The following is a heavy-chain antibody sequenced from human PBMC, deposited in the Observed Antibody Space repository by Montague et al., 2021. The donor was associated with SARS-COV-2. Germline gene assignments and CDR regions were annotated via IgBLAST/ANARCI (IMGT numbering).Heavy chain of an antibody. CDR1: GGSISSSSYY. Sequence: SETLSLTCTVSGGSISSSSYYWGRIRQPPGKGLVWIVSIYYSGSTYYNPSLKSRVTISVDTSKNQVSLRLSSVTAADAAVYDCARVGRQQLVRLTGMDVWGQGTTVTVSS. CDR3: ARVGRQQLVRLTGMDV. D-gene: IGHD6-13*01. V-gene: IGHV4-39*07. J-gene: IGHJ6*02. CDR2: IYYSGST.